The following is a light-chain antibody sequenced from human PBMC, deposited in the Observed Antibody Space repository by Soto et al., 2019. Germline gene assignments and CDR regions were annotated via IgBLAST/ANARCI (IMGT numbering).Light chain of an antibody. CDR1: QSVSSNY. V-gene: IGKV3-20*01. Sequence: EIVLTQSPGTLSLSPGERATLCCRASQSVSSNYLAWYQQKPGQAPRPLIYGAYSRATGIPGRFSGCGAGTDFTLISSRLAREEIAVYSCQQYGSSPWTFGQGTKVEIK. J-gene: IGKJ1*01. CDR2: GAY. CDR3: QQYGSSPWT.